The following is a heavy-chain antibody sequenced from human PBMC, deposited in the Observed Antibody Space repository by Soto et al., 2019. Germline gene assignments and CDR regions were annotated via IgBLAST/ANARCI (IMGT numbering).Heavy chain of an antibody. CDR1: GFAFSSKG. CDR2: IWYDGSNE. D-gene: IGHD2-8*01. Sequence: VQLVESGGGVVQPGRSLRLSCEASGFAFSSKGMHWVRQAPGKGLEWVALIWYDGSNEDYADSVKGRFTIAKDNSKNTLYLHMNSLRAEDTAVYYCAREGCVVYGVCSPDYWGQGTLVTVSS. V-gene: IGHV3-33*01. CDR3: AREGCVVYGVCSPDY. J-gene: IGHJ4*02.